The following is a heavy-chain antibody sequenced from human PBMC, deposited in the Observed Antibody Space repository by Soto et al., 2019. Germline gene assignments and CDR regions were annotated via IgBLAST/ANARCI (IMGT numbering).Heavy chain of an antibody. Sequence: QVQLQQWGAGLLKPSETLSLTCAVYGGSFSGYYWSWIRQPPGKGLEWIGEINHSGSTNYNPSLNSRVTISVDTSKNQFSLKLSSVTAADTAVYYCARGLKRRLVDYWGQGTLVTVSS. CDR2: INHSGST. J-gene: IGHJ4*02. CDR1: GGSFSGYY. CDR3: ARGLKRRLVDY. V-gene: IGHV4-34*01.